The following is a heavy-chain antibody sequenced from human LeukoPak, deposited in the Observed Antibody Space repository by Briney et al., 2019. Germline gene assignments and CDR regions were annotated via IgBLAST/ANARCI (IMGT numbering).Heavy chain of an antibody. CDR2: ITTINYI. J-gene: IGHJ4*02. CDR3: VREQARGGSFDY. D-gene: IGHD2-15*01. Sequence: WGSLRLSCVVSGFTFSSHSVNWVRQAPGKGLEWVLSITTINYIFYADSVKGRFTISRDNAKNSLYLQMNGLRAEDTAVYYCVREQARGGSFDYWGQGTLVTVSS. V-gene: IGHV3-21*01. CDR1: GFTFSSHS.